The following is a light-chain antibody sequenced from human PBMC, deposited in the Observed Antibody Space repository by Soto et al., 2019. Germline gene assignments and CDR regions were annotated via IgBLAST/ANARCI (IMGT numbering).Light chain of an antibody. CDR1: SSNIGGNS. V-gene: IGLV1-51*01. CDR3: GSWDSSLSAYV. J-gene: IGLJ1*01. Sequence: QSVLTQPPSVSAAPGQKVTISCSGGSSNIGGNSVSWYQQLPGTAPKLLIYDDNKRPSGIPDRFSGSKSGTSATLGITGFQTGDEADYHCGSWDSSLSAYVLGTGTKV. CDR2: DDN.